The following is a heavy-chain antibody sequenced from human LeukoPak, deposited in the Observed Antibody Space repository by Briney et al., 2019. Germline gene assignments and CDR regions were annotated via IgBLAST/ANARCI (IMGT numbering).Heavy chain of an antibody. V-gene: IGHV4-30-2*02. J-gene: IGHJ4*02. CDR2: IYHSGST. Sequence: SETLSLTCAVSGGSISSGGYSWSWIRQPPGKGLEWIGYIYHSGSTYYNPSLKSRVTISVDTSKNQFSLKLSSVTAADTAVYYCARLLPCTSCYPSYMDVWGQGTLVTVSS. CDR3: ARLLPCTSCYPSYMDV. D-gene: IGHD2-2*01. CDR1: GGSISSGGYS.